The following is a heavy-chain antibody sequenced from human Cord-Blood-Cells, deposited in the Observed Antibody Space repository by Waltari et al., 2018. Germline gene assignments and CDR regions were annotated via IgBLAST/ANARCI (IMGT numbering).Heavy chain of an antibody. Sequence: QVQLVQSGAEVKKPGASVKVSCKASGYTLTGYYMHWVRQAPGQGLEWMGWTNPNSGGTNYAQKFEGWVTMTRNPSNSTPYRERRRLRSDDTAVYSWARDGGGRGGDFDYWGQGTLVTVSS. CDR2: TNPNSGGT. CDR3: ARDGGGRGGDFDY. V-gene: IGHV1-2*04. D-gene: IGHD3-16*01. J-gene: IGHJ4*02. CDR1: GYTLTGYY.